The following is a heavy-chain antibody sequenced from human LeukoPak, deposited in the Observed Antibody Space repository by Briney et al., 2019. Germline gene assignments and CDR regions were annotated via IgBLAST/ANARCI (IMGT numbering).Heavy chain of an antibody. D-gene: IGHD1-26*01. CDR1: GFTFDDYA. J-gene: IGHJ3*02. CDR2: ISWNSGSI. Sequence: GGSLRLSCAASGFTFDDYAMHWVRQAPGKGLEWVSGISWNSGSIGYADSVKGRFTISRDNSKNTLYLQMNSLRAEDTAVYYCAREAYYPDAFDIWGQGTMVTVSS. CDR3: AREAYYPDAFDI. V-gene: IGHV3-9*01.